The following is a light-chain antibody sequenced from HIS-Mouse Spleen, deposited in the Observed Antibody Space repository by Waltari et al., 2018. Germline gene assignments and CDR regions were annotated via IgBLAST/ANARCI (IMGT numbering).Light chain of an antibody. CDR2: RNT. V-gene: IGLV1-47*01. CDR1: SPNIGSNS. CDR3: AAWDDSLSGYV. J-gene: IGLJ1*01. Sequence: QSVLTQPPSASGTPGQRVTISSSGRSPNIGSNSVYWYQQLPGTAPKLLIYRNTQRPSGVPDRFSGSKSGTSASLAISGLRSEDAADYYCAAWDDSLSGYVFGTGTKVTVL.